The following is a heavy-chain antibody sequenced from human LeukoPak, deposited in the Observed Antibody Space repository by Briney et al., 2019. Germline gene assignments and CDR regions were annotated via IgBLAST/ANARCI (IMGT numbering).Heavy chain of an antibody. CDR3: ARTSIAARRADFDY. Sequence: GASVRVSCKTSGYTFTDYYIHWMRQAPGQGLEWMGWINSNSGGISYAQKFQGRVTLTRDTPARTVFMELNRLTSDDTAVYYCARTSIAARRADFDYWGQGTEVTVSS. D-gene: IGHD6-6*01. CDR2: INSNSGGI. V-gene: IGHV1-2*02. J-gene: IGHJ4*02. CDR1: GYTFTDYY.